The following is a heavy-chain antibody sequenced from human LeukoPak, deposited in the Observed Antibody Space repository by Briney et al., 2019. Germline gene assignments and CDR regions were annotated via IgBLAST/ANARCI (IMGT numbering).Heavy chain of an antibody. J-gene: IGHJ3*02. CDR1: GYTFTSYD. Sequence: GASVKVSCKASGYTFTSYDINWVRQATGQGLEWMGWMNPNSGNTGYAQKFQGRVTMTRNTSISTAYMELSSLRSEDTAVYYCASRSSGYYNSAFDIWGQGTMVTVSS. CDR2: MNPNSGNT. V-gene: IGHV1-8*01. CDR3: ASRSSGYYNSAFDI. D-gene: IGHD3-22*01.